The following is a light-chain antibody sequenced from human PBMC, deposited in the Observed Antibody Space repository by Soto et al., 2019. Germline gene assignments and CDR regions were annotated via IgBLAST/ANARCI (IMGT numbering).Light chain of an antibody. CDR3: SSYTGITLGV. CDR2: DVS. J-gene: IGLJ1*01. Sequence: QSALTQPASVSGSPGQSITISCTGTSSDIGGFNFVSWYQQHPGKAPKVMIYDVSNRPSGVSSRFSGSKSGNTASLTISGLQTEDESDYSCSSYTGITLGVLGTGTKVTVL. V-gene: IGLV2-14*03. CDR1: SSDIGGFNF.